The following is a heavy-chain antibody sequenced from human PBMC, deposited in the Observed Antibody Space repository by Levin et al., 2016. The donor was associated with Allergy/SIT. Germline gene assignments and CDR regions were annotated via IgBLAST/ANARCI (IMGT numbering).Heavy chain of an antibody. J-gene: IGHJ3*02. V-gene: IGHV1-18*01. Sequence: ASVKVSCKASAYTFTRYGISWVRQAPGQGLEWMGWISGYNGDTNYAQKFQGRVIMTTDTSTSTAYMDLRSLRYDDTAMYYCARQSLVSTRKGDDAFDIWGQGTMVTVSS. D-gene: IGHD1-26*01. CDR1: AYTFTRYG. CDR2: ISGYNGDT. CDR3: ARQSLVSTRKGDDAFDI.